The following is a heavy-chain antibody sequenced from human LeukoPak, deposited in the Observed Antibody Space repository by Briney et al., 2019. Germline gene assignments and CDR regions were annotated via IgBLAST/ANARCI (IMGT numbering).Heavy chain of an antibody. J-gene: IGHJ4*02. CDR1: GGSISSGGYY. D-gene: IGHD5-24*01. V-gene: IGHV4-31*03. Sequence: SQTLSLTCTVSGGSISSGGYYWSWIRQHPGKGLEWIGYIYYSGSTYYNPSLKSRVTISVDTSKNQFSLKLSSVTAADTAVYYCARGLATIWSYFDYWGQGTLVTVSS. CDR2: IYYSGST. CDR3: ARGLATIWSYFDY.